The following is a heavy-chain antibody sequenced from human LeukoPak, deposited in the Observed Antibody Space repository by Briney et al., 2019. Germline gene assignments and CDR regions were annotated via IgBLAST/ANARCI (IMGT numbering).Heavy chain of an antibody. CDR3: ASLIRGTYSYGMDV. CDR1: GGSISSYY. V-gene: IGHV4-59*08. CDR2: IYYSGST. D-gene: IGHD3-16*01. J-gene: IGHJ6*02. Sequence: PSETLSLTCTVSGGSISSYYWSWIRQPPGKGLEWIGYIYYSGSTNYNPSLKSRVTISVDTSKNQFSLKLSSGTAADTAVYYCASLIRGTYSYGMDVWGQGTTVTVSS.